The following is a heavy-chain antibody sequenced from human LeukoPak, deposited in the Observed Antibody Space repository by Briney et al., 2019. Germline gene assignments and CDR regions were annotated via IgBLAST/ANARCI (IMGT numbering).Heavy chain of an antibody. V-gene: IGHV1-2*02. CDR1: GYTFTGYY. CDR3: ARGGDSSGYYSDY. D-gene: IGHD3-22*01. J-gene: IGHJ4*02. CDR2: INPNSGGT. Sequence: ASVKVSCKASGYTFTGYYMHWVRQAPGQGLEWMGWINPNSGGTNYAQKFQGRVTMTRDTSISTAYMELSSLRSEDTAVYYCARGGDSSGYYSDYWGQGTLVTVSS.